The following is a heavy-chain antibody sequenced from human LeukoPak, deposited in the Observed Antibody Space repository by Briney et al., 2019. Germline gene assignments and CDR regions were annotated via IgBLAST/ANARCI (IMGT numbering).Heavy chain of an antibody. J-gene: IGHJ4*02. Sequence: GGSLRLSCAASGFTVSSNYMTWVRQAPGKGLEWVSVIYGGGTTYYADSGKGRFTISRNNSKNTVFLQMNSLRDEDTAVYYCAGGVYSAEIVGDYWGQGPLVTISS. V-gene: IGHV3-53*01. CDR1: GFTVSSNY. D-gene: IGHD1-26*01. CDR3: AGGVYSAEIVGDY. CDR2: IYGGGTT.